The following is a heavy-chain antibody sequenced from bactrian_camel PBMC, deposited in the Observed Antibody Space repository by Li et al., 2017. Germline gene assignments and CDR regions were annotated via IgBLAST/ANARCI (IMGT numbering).Heavy chain of an antibody. CDR3: AKDWTSFAY. CDR2: IYRGGGRT. V-gene: IGHV3S1*01. CDR1: GNTTSSRC. Sequence: HVQLVESGGGSVQAGGSLNLTCAASGNTTSSRCLEWFRQAPGKEREAVAVIYRGGGRTVYADSVKGRFTIPRDDNKNTLYLQLRSLKTEDTAMYYCAKDWTSFAYWGQGTQVTVS. D-gene: IGHD8*01. J-gene: IGHJ6*01.